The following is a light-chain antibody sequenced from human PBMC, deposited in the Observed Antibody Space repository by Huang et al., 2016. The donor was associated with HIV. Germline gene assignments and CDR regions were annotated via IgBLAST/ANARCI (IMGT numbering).Light chain of an antibody. Sequence: EIVLTQSPGTLSLSPGESATLSYRASENVSKNYLVWYQQKPGQPPRLLIYGASSRAAGIPDRFSGNGSGTDFTLTITRLEPEDFAVYYCQQYGTSPRTFGGGTRVEI. CDR2: GAS. J-gene: IGKJ4*01. V-gene: IGKV3-20*01. CDR1: ENVSKNY. CDR3: QQYGTSPRT.